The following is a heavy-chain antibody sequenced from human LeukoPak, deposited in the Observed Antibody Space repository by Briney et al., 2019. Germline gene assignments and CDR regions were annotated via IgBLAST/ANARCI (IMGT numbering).Heavy chain of an antibody. CDR3: ARHQAAADDYFDY. V-gene: IGHV4-4*07. Sequence: SETLSLTCTVSGGSISNYYWSWIRQPAGKGLEWIGRIYTSGSTNYNPSLKSRVTMSVDTSKNQFFLKLSSVTAADTAVYYCARHQAAADDYFDYWGQGTLVTVSS. D-gene: IGHD6-13*01. CDR2: IYTSGST. CDR1: GGSISNYY. J-gene: IGHJ4*02.